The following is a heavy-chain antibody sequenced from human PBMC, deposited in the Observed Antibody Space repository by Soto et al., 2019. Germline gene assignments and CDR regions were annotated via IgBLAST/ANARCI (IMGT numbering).Heavy chain of an antibody. D-gene: IGHD2-21*02. J-gene: IGHJ2*01. Sequence: PGGSLRLSCAASGFTFSSYGIHWVRQAPGKGLEWVAVKSYDGSNKYYADSVKGRFTISRDNSKNTLYLQMNSLRAEDTAVYYCAKGLAYCGGDCYSHFDLWGRGTLVTVSS. CDR2: KSYDGSNK. CDR3: AKGLAYCGGDCYSHFDL. V-gene: IGHV3-30*18. CDR1: GFTFSSYG.